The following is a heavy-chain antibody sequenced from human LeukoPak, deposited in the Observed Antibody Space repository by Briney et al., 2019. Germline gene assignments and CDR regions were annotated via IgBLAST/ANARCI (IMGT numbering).Heavy chain of an antibody. V-gene: IGHV4-34*01. CDR2: INHSGST. J-gene: IGHJ5*02. CDR1: GGSFSGYY. Sequence: SETLSLTCAVYGGSFSGYYWSWIRRPPGKGLEWIGEINHSGSTNYNPSLKSRVTISVDTSKNQFSLKLSSVTAADTAVYYCARGLKKIINYYDSRGHNWFDPWGQGTLVTVSS. D-gene: IGHD3-22*01. CDR3: ARGLKKIINYYDSRGHNWFDP.